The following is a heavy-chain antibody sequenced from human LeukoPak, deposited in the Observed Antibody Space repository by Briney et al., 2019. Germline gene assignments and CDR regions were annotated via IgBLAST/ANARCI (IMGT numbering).Heavy chain of an antibody. CDR1: GFTFSSYS. D-gene: IGHD2-2*01. Sequence: GGSLRLSCAASGFTFSSYSMNWVRQAPGKGLEWVSSISSSSSYIYYADSVKGRFTISRDNVRNLLYLQMNSLRSEDTAVYYCASERPSSSWYDFWGQGILVTVSS. CDR2: ISSSSSYI. V-gene: IGHV3-21*06. CDR3: ASERPSSSWYDF. J-gene: IGHJ5*01.